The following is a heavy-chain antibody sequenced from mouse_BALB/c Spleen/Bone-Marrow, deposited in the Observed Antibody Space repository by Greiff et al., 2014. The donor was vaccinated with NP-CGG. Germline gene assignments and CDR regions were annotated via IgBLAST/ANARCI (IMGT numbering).Heavy chain of an antibody. CDR3: ARPRFAY. V-gene: IGHV5-9-3*01. J-gene: IGHJ3*01. Sequence: EVKLVESGGGLVKPGGSLKLSCAASGFTFSSYAMSWVRQTPEKRLEWVATISSGGSYTYYPDSVKGRFTVSRDNAKNTLYLQMSSLRSEDTAMYYCARPRFAYGGQGTLFTVSA. CDR2: ISSGGSYT. CDR1: GFTFSSYA.